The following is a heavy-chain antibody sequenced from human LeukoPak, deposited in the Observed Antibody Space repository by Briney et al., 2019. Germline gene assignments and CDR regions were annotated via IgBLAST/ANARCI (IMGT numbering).Heavy chain of an antibody. J-gene: IGHJ4*02. Sequence: GGSLRLSCAASGFTFSSYAMSWVRQAPGKGLEWVSAISGSGGSTYYADSVKGRFTISRDNSKNTLYLQMNSLRAEDTAVYYCAKRKAGTPRTPYFDYWGQGTLVTVSS. V-gene: IGHV3-23*01. CDR1: GFTFSSYA. D-gene: IGHD6-19*01. CDR2: ISGSGGST. CDR3: AKRKAGTPRTPYFDY.